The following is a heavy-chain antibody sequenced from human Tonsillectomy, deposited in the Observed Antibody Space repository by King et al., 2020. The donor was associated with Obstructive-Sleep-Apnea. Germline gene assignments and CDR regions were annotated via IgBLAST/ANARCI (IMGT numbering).Heavy chain of an antibody. D-gene: IGHD4-17*01. J-gene: IGHJ4*02. Sequence: VQLQESGPGLVKPSETLSLTCTVSGYSISGGYFWGWLRPPPGKGLEWIGSCHHSGSTYNNPSLKSRLTISMDTSKNQFSLRLSSVTAADTALYFCARDDGDWGRGTLVTVSS. V-gene: IGHV4-38-2*02. CDR2: CHHSGST. CDR3: ARDDGD. CDR1: GYSISGGYF.